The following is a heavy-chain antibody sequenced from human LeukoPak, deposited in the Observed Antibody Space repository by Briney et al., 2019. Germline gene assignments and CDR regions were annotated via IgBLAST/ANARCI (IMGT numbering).Heavy chain of an antibody. CDR3: ARALLLGGATRPGYFDY. CDR1: GYSISSGYY. V-gene: IGHV4-38-2*01. J-gene: IGHJ4*02. D-gene: IGHD1-26*01. CDR2: IYHSGTT. Sequence: PSETLSLTCAVSGYSISSGYYWGWVRQPPGKGLEWIVSIYHSGTTYYNPSLKSRVTISVDTSKNQFSLKLSSVTAADTAVYYCARALLLGGATRPGYFDYWGQGTPVTVSS.